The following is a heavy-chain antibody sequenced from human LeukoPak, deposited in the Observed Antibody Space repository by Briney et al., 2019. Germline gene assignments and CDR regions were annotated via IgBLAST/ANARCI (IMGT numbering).Heavy chain of an antibody. D-gene: IGHD3-9*01. V-gene: IGHV1-3*01. Sequence: ASVKVSCKASGYTFTSYAMHWVRQAPGQRLEWMGWINAGNGNTKYSQKFQGRVTITRDTSASTAYMELSSLRSEDTAVYYYARAPYYDILTGYYNWFDPWGQGTLVTVSS. J-gene: IGHJ5*02. CDR3: ARAPYYDILTGYYNWFDP. CDR2: INAGNGNT. CDR1: GYTFTSYA.